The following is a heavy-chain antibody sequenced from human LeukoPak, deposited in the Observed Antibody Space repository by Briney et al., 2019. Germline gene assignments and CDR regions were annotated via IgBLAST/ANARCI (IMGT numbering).Heavy chain of an antibody. CDR3: ARVPYS. V-gene: IGHV3-23*01. D-gene: IGHD5-18*01. J-gene: IGHJ4*02. Sequence: GGSLRLSCAAAGFTFSNYAMTWVRQAPGKGLEWVSAISDSGGSTYYADSVKGRFTISRDNAKNTLYLQMNSLRAEDTAVYYCARVPYSWGQGTLVTVSS. CDR2: ISDSGGST. CDR1: GFTFSNYA.